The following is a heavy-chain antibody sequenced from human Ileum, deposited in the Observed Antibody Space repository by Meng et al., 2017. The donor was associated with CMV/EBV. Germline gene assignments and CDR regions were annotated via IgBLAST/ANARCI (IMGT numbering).Heavy chain of an antibody. CDR3: ARASGRPRTSNWYYSFDH. CDR1: GGSISTYF. CDR2: VYYSVHT. J-gene: IGHJ4*02. D-gene: IGHD6-13*01. Sequence: GSRRLSGPVSGGSISTYFWSGIRQPPEKGLGWIGFVYYSVHTDYNPSLKSRVTISVDTSKNQFSLRLNSVSAADKAVYFCARASGRPRTSNWYYSFDHWGQGALVTVSS. V-gene: IGHV4-59*01.